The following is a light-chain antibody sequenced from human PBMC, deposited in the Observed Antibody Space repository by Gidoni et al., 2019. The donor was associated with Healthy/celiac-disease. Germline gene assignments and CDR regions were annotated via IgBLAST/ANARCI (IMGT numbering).Light chain of an antibody. CDR1: QSVSSS. CDR3: QQRSNSFT. V-gene: IGKV3-11*01. J-gene: IGKJ3*01. Sequence: EIVLTQSPATMSLSPGDSATLSFSASQSVSSSLAWYHKKPGQPPRLLIYDASSRATGIPARFSGSGSGTDFTLTISSLAPEDFAVYYCQQRSNSFTFGPGTKVDIK. CDR2: DAS.